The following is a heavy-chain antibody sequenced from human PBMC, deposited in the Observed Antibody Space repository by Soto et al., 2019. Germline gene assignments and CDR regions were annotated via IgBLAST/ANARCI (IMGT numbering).Heavy chain of an antibody. CDR2: INHSGST. CDR3: ARSSSFHYMDV. CDR1: GGSFSGYY. V-gene: IGHV4-34*01. J-gene: IGHJ6*03. Sequence: QVQLQQWGAGLLKPSETLSLTCAVYGGSFSGYYWSWIRQPPGKGLEWIGEINHSGSTNYNPSLKSRVIISVDPSKNQFFLMVNSLTAADTAVYYCARSSSFHYMDVWAKGTTVTVSS. D-gene: IGHD6-6*01.